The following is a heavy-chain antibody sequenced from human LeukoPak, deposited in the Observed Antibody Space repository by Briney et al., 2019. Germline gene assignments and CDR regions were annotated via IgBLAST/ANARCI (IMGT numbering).Heavy chain of an antibody. CDR3: ARGYDDYGDYEGVGY. CDR2: INPNSGGT. Sequence: ASAKVSCKASGYTFTSYDINWVRQAPGQGLEWMGWINPNSGGTNYAQKFQGRVTMTRDTSISTAYMELSRLRSDDTAVYYCARGYDDYGDYEGVGYWGQGTLVTVSS. V-gene: IGHV1-2*02. J-gene: IGHJ4*02. CDR1: GYTFTSYD. D-gene: IGHD4-17*01.